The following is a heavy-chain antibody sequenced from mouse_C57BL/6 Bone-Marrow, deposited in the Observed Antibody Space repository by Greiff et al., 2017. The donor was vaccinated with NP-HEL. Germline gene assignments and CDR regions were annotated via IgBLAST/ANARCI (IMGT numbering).Heavy chain of an antibody. Sequence: QVQLQQSGPGLVQPSQSLSITCTVSGFSLTSYGVHWVRQSPGKGLEWLGVIWRGGSTDYNAAFMSRLSITKDNSKSQVFFKMNSLQADDTAIYYCANEDAYYSNYSAYWGQGTLVTVSA. J-gene: IGHJ3*01. CDR3: ANEDAYYSNYSAY. CDR2: IWRGGST. D-gene: IGHD2-5*01. CDR1: GFSLTSYG. V-gene: IGHV2-5*01.